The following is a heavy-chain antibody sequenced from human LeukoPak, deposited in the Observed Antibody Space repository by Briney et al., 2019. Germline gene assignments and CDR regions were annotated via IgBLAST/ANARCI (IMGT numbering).Heavy chain of an antibody. Sequence: GGSLRLSCAASGFTFSNYGMHWVRQAPGKGLEWVAVVSYDGGNTYYADSVKGRFTISRDNSKNTLYLQMNSLRAEDTALYYCARGAWIQLWYNTWFDPWGQGTLVTVPS. CDR3: ARGAWIQLWYNTWFDP. CDR1: GFTFSNYG. V-gene: IGHV3-30*03. D-gene: IGHD5-18*01. CDR2: VSYDGGNT. J-gene: IGHJ5*02.